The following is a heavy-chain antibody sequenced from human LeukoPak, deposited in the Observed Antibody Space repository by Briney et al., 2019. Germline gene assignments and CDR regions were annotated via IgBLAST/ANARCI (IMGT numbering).Heavy chain of an antibody. Sequence: SVKVSCKASGGTFSSYAISWVRQAPGQGLEWMGRIIPIFGTANYAQKFQGRVTTTTDESTSTAYMELSSLRSEDTAVYYCAGAPPVMVRGVMQLYEYYFDYWGQGTLVTVSS. D-gene: IGHD3-10*01. V-gene: IGHV1-69*05. J-gene: IGHJ4*02. CDR3: AGAPPVMVRGVMQLYEYYFDY. CDR1: GGTFSSYA. CDR2: IIPIFGTA.